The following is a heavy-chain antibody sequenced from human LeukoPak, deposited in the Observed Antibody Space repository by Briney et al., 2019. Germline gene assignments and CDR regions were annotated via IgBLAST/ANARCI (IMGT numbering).Heavy chain of an antibody. V-gene: IGHV3-7*01. J-gene: IGHJ4*02. CDR2: IKQDGSEK. CDR1: GGSISSSSYY. D-gene: IGHD3-3*01. CDR3: ARERQNKDFWSGGDY. Sequence: ETLSLTCTVSGGSISSSSYYWGWIRQPPGKGLEWMANIKQDGSEKYYVDSVKGRFTISRDNAKNSLYLQMNTLRPEDTAVYYCARERQNKDFWSGGDYWGQGTLVTVSS.